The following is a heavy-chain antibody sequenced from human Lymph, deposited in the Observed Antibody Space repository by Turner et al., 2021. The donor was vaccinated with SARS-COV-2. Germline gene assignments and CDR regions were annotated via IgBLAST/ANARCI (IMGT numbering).Heavy chain of an antibody. V-gene: IGHV3-7*01. J-gene: IGHJ2*01. CDR3: ARLSMGDWHFDL. D-gene: IGHD1-26*01. CDR2: IKQDGSEK. Sequence: EVQLVESGGGLVQPGGSLRLYCAASGFTFSTYWMSWVRQAPGKGLEWVANIKQDGSEKYYVDSVKGRFTISRDNAKNSLYLQMNSLRAEDTAVYYCARLSMGDWHFDLWGRGTLVTVSS. CDR1: GFTFSTYW.